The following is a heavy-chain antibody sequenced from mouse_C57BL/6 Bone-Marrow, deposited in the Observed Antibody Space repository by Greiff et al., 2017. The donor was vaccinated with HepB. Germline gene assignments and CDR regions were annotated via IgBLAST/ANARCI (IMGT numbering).Heavy chain of an antibody. J-gene: IGHJ3*01. Sequence: DVHLVESGEGLVKPGGSLKLSCAASGFTFSSYAMSWVRQTPEKRLEWVAYISSGGDYIYYADTVKGRFTISRDNARNTLYLQMSSLKSEDTAMYYCTRGQLRPSWFAYWCQGTLVTVSA. CDR2: ISSGGDYI. CDR3: TRGQLRPSWFAY. V-gene: IGHV5-9-1*02. D-gene: IGHD3-2*02. CDR1: GFTFSSYA.